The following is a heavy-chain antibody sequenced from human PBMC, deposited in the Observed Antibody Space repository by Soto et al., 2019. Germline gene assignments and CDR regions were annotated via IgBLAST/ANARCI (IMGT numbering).Heavy chain of an antibody. J-gene: IGHJ4*02. CDR2: ILSNGES. V-gene: IGHV2-26*01. Sequence: QVTLKESGPELVKPTETLTLTCTVSGFSLSNPNVGVSWLRQPPGKALEWLAHILSNGESSFDTSLRSRVTISKDTSKSQVVLTITNMDPVDTATYYCPRISLHAYDFDYWGRGTLVTVSS. CDR3: PRISLHAYDFDY. CDR1: GFSLSNPNVG. D-gene: IGHD2-2*01.